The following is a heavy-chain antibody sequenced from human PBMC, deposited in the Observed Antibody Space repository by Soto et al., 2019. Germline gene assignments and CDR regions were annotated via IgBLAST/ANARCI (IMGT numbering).Heavy chain of an antibody. V-gene: IGHV3-15*01. CDR1: GFTFSNDS. D-gene: IGHD2-2*01. Sequence: GALILSCAASGFTFSNDSMSWVRQAPGRGLEWVGRIKSKADGGTTDYAAPVKGRFTISRDDSKNTLYLQMNSLKTEDTAVYYCTLDSSTTYYYGMDVWGQGTTVTVSS. J-gene: IGHJ6*02. CDR3: TLDSSTTYYYGMDV. CDR2: IKSKADGGTT.